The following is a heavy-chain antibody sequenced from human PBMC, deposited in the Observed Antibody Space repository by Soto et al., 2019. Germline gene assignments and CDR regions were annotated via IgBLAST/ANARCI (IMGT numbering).Heavy chain of an antibody. J-gene: IGHJ4*02. Sequence: QVQLVQSRAEVKKPGASVKVSCKASGYTFTSYDINWVRQATGQGLEWMGWMNPNSGNTGYAQKFQGRVTMTRNTSISTAYMELSSLRSEDTAVYYCARVFVRCTNGVCFPEKIDYWGQGTLVTVSS. CDR1: GYTFTSYD. V-gene: IGHV1-8*01. D-gene: IGHD2-8*01. CDR2: MNPNSGNT. CDR3: ARVFVRCTNGVCFPEKIDY.